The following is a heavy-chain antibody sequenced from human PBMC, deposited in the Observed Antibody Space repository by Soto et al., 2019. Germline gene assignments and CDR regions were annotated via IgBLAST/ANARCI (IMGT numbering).Heavy chain of an antibody. J-gene: IGHJ6*03. CDR2: INSDGSST. CDR3: ARDTYDILTGYSNYYYYYMDV. CDR1: GFTFSSYW. D-gene: IGHD3-9*01. V-gene: IGHV3-74*01. Sequence: GGSLRLSCAASGFTFSSYWMHWVRQAPGKGLVWVSRINSDGSSTSYADSVKGRFTISRDNAKNTLYLQMNSLRAEDTAVYYCARDTYDILTGYSNYYYYYMDVWGKGATVTVSS.